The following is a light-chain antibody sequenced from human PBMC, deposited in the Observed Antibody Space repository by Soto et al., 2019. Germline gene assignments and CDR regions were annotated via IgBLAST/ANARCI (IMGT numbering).Light chain of an antibody. V-gene: IGLV2-14*01. CDR3: SLYTSSSTWV. J-gene: IGLJ3*02. Sequence: QSALTQPASVSGSPGQSITISCTGTSSDVGGYNYVSWYQQHPGKAPKLMIFDVTNRPSGVPDRFSGSKSGNTPSLTIFGLQAEDEADYYCSLYTSSSTWVFGGGTKLTVL. CDR2: DVT. CDR1: SSDVGGYNY.